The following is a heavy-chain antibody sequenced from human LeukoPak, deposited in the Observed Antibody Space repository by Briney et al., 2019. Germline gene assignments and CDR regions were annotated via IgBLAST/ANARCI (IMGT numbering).Heavy chain of an antibody. V-gene: IGHV4-4*02. CDR2: ISLSGLT. J-gene: IGHJ4*02. CDR1: GGSISSTNW. D-gene: IGHD1-26*01. Sequence: SETLSLTCGVSGGSISSTNWYSWVRQPPGQGLEWIGEISLSGLTNYNPSLKSRVTMSLDKSKNLLSLTLTSVTAADTAVYYFSRESGAFSPFGYWGQGTLVTVTS. CDR3: SRESGAFSPFGY.